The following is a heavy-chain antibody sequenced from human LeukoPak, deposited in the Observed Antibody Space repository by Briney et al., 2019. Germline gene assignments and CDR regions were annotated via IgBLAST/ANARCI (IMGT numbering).Heavy chain of an antibody. Sequence: SETLSLTCTVCGGSISSYYWSWIRQPPGKGLEWIGYIYYSGSTNYNPSLKSRVTISVDTSKNQFSLKLSSVTAADTAVYYCARHFAFSYYYMDVWGKGTTVTVSS. V-gene: IGHV4-59*08. CDR1: GGSISSYY. CDR2: IYYSGST. J-gene: IGHJ6*03. CDR3: ARHFAFSYYYMDV.